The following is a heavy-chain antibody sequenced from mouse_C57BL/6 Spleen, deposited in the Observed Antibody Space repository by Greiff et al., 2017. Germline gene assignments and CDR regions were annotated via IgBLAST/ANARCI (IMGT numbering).Heavy chain of an antibody. CDR3: ADITSVVARYFDV. CDR1: GYTFTSYD. CDR2: IYPRDGST. J-gene: IGHJ1*03. Sequence: VQLKESGPELVKPGASVKLSCKASGYTFTSYDINWVKQRPGQGLAWIGWIYPRDGSTKYNEKFKGKATLTVDTSSSTAYMVLHRLTSADSAVYFCADITSVVARYFDVWGTGTTVTVSS. D-gene: IGHD1-1*01. V-gene: IGHV1-85*01.